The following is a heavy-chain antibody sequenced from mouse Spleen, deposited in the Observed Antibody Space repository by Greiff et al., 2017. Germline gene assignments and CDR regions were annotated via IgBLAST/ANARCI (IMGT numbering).Heavy chain of an antibody. CDR1: GFTFSDYG. CDR2: ISSGSSTI. V-gene: IGHV5-17*01. J-gene: IGHJ4*01. D-gene: IGHD2-1*01. Sequence: EVQLQQSGGGLVKPGGSLKLSCAASGFTFSDYGMHWVRQAPEKGLEWVAYISSGSSTIYYADTVKGRFTISRDNAKNTLFLQMTSLRSEDTAMYYCARPYGNYAYAMDYWGQGTSVTVSS. CDR3: ARPYGNYAYAMDY.